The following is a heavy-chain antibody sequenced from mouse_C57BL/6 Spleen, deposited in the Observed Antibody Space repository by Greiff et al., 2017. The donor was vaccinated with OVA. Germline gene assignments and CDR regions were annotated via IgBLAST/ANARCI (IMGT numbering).Heavy chain of an antibody. CDR3: TRDSSGYVGFAY. Sequence: VHLVESGAELVRPGASVTLSCKASGYTFTDYEMHWVKQTPVHGLEWIGAIDPETGGTAYNQKFKGKAILTADKSSSTAYMELRSLTSEDSAVYYCTRDSSGYVGFAYWGQGTLVTVSA. CDR2: IDPETGGT. CDR1: GYTFTDYE. V-gene: IGHV1-15*01. D-gene: IGHD3-2*02. J-gene: IGHJ3*01.